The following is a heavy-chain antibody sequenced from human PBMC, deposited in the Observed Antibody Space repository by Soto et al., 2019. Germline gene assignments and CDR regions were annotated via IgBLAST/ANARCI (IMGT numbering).Heavy chain of an antibody. CDR1: GGSISSYY. CDR2: IYYSGST. J-gene: IGHJ6*02. V-gene: IGHV4-59*01. Sequence: SETLSLTCTVSGGSISSYYWSWIRQPPGKGLEWIGYIYYSGSTNYNPSLKSRVTISVDTSKNQFSLKLSSVTAADTAVYYCAREHWPMVRGVDYYYGMDVWGQGTTVTVSS. D-gene: IGHD3-10*01. CDR3: AREHWPMVRGVDYYYGMDV.